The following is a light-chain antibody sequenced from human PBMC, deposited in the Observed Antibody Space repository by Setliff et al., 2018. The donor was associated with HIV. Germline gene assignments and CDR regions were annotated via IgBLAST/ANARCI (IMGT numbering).Light chain of an antibody. CDR2: DNN. CDR1: SSNIGNNY. J-gene: IGLJ2*01. Sequence: PGQKVTISCSGSSSNIGNNYVSWYQQLPGTAPKLLIYDNNKRPSGIPDRFSGSKSGTSATLGITGLQTGDEADYYCGTWDSSLSAGVFGGGTKVTVL. CDR3: GTWDSSLSAGV. V-gene: IGLV1-51*01.